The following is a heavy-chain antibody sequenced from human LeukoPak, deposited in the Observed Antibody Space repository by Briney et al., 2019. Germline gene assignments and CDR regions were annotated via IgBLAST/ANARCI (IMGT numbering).Heavy chain of an antibody. J-gene: IGHJ4*02. CDR3: ARFRLGELSYHFDY. Sequence: SETLSLTCTVSGGSISSGGYYWSWIRQHPGKGLEWIGYIYYSGSTYYNPSLKSRVTISVDTSKNQFSLKLSSVTAADTAVYYCARFRLGELSYHFDYWGQGTLVTVSS. V-gene: IGHV4-31*03. CDR2: IYYSGST. D-gene: IGHD3-10*01. CDR1: GGSISSGGYY.